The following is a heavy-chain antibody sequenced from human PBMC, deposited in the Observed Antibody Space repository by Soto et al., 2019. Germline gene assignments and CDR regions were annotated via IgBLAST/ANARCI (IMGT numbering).Heavy chain of an antibody. CDR2: ISYDGSNK. J-gene: IGHJ4*02. CDR3: ARKAKPAAILGGTDY. V-gene: IGHV3-30-3*01. D-gene: IGHD2-2*02. Sequence: QVQLVESGGGVVQPGRSLRLSCAASGFTFSSYAMHWVRQAPGKGLEWVAVISYDGSNKYYADSVKGRFTISRDNSKNTLYLQMNSLRAEDTAVYYCARKAKPAAILGGTDYWGQGTLVTVSS. CDR1: GFTFSSYA.